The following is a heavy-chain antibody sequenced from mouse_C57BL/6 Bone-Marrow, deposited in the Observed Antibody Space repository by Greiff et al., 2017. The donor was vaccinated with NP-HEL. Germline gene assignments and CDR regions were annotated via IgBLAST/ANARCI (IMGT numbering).Heavy chain of an antibody. Sequence: VKLVESGPGLVQPSQSLSITCTVSGFSLTSYGVHWVRQSPGKGLEWLGVIWSGGSTDYNAAFISRLSISKDNSKSQVFFKMNSLQADDTAIYYCASTTARHAMDYWGQGTSVTVSS. CDR1: GFSLTSYG. CDR3: ASTTARHAMDY. CDR2: IWSGGST. V-gene: IGHV2-2*01. J-gene: IGHJ4*01. D-gene: IGHD1-2*01.